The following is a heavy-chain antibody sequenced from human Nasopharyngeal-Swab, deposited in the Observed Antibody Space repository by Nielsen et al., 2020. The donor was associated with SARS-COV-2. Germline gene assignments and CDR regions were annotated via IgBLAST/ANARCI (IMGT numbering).Heavy chain of an antibody. CDR3: AGSSSESFDY. CDR1: GGSISSYC. J-gene: IGHJ4*02. CDR2: IYYSGST. Sequence: SETLSLTCTVSGGSISSYCWSWIRQPPGKGLEWIGYIYYSGSTSYNPSLKSRVTISVDTSKNQFSLKLSSVTAADTAVYYCAGSSSESFDYWGQGTLVTVSS. D-gene: IGHD6-6*01. V-gene: IGHV4-59*01.